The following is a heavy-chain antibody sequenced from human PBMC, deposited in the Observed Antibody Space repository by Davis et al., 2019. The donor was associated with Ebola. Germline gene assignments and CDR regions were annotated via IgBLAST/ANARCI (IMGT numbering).Heavy chain of an antibody. CDR3: ARHFFGGSGYFPLDV. D-gene: IGHD3-10*01. CDR2: IFYTGTT. J-gene: IGHJ6*02. CDR1: GGSISSYY. Sequence: SETLSLTCTVSGGSISSYYWGWVRQPPGRGLEWIGSIFYTGTTYYNPSLKSRATVSVDTSNNQFSLKLISVTAADTAFYYCARHFFGGSGYFPLDVWGLGTTVIVSS. V-gene: IGHV4-39*01.